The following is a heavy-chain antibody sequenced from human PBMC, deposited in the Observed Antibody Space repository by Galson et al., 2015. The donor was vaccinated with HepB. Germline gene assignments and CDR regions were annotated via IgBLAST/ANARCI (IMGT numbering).Heavy chain of an antibody. CDR1: GFTFSDYY. CDR3: ARVTSDVDF. J-gene: IGHJ4*02. Sequence: LRLSCAASGFTFSDYYMDWARQAPGKGLEWLGRIRKKANSYTTEYAASVKGRFTISRDDSKNSLYLQMNSLKTEDTAIYYCARVTSDVDFRGQGVLVTVSS. D-gene: IGHD5-18*01. V-gene: IGHV3-72*01. CDR2: IRKKANSYTT.